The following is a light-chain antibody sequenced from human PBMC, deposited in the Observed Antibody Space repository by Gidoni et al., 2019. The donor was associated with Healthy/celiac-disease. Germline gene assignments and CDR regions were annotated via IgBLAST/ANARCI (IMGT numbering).Light chain of an antibody. Sequence: EIVLTQSPGTLSSSPGERATLSCRASQSVSSSYLAWYQQKPGQAPRLLIYGASSRATGIPDRFSGSGSGTDFTLTISRLEPEDFAVYYCQQYGSSLGTFGQGTKLEIK. CDR2: GAS. V-gene: IGKV3-20*01. CDR1: QSVSSSY. CDR3: QQYGSSLGT. J-gene: IGKJ2*01.